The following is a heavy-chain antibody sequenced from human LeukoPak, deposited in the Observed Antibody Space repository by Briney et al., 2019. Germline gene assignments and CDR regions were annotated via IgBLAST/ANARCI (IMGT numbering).Heavy chain of an antibody. CDR3: VKGVQGVRGSNSWEYFQH. Sequence: GGSLRLSCSASGFSFSSSAMHWVRQAPGKGLEYVSAISRDGAGTYYADSVKDRVTISRDNSKNTLYLQMSSLTAEDTAVYYCVKGVQGVRGSNSWEYFQHWGQGTLVTVSS. CDR1: GFSFSSSA. D-gene: IGHD3-16*01. V-gene: IGHV3-64D*06. CDR2: ISRDGAGT. J-gene: IGHJ1*01.